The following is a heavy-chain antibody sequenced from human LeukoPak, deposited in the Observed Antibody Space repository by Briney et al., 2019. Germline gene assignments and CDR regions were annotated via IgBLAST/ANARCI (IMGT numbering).Heavy chain of an antibody. D-gene: IGHD4-17*01. Sequence: LRLSCAASGFTFSSYAMSWVRQAPGKGLEWIGYIYYSGSTYYNPSLKSRVTISVDTSKNQFSLKLSSVTAADTAVYYCARASGDTVTYGGFDYWGQGTLVTVSS. CDR3: ARASGDTVTYGGFDY. J-gene: IGHJ4*02. CDR2: IYYSGST. CDR1: GFTFSSYA. V-gene: IGHV4-31*02.